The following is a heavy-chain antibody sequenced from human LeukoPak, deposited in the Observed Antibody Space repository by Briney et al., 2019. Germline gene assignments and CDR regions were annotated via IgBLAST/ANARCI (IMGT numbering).Heavy chain of an antibody. Sequence: GGSLSLSCAASGFSFSNYWMSWVRQAPGKGLEWVANIKEDGSEKYYVDSVKGRFTISRDNARNSLYLQMNSLRAEDTAVYYCASGRQLGYWGQGTLVTVSS. CDR2: IKEDGSEK. CDR3: ASGRQLGY. J-gene: IGHJ4*02. D-gene: IGHD6-13*01. CDR1: GFSFSNYW. V-gene: IGHV3-7*01.